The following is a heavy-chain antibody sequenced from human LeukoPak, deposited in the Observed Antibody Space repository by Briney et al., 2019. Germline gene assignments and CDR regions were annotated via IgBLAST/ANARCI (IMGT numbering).Heavy chain of an antibody. J-gene: IGHJ3*01. V-gene: IGHV1-24*01. CDR1: GYALSKLS. CDR3: AAVIYEPDAFDV. D-gene: IGHD5-12*01. Sequence: GASVKVSCKVIGYALSKLSFHWVRQAPGKGLEWMGRFNPAHRETIYAQIFQGRVTMTADTSTHTAYMDLSSLTSEDTAVYYCAAVIYEPDAFDVWGQGTMVSVSS. CDR2: FNPAHRET.